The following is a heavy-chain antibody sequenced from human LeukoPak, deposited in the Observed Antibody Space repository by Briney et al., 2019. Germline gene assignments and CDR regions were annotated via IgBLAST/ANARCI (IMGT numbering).Heavy chain of an antibody. Sequence: PSETLSLTCTVSGGSISSYYWSWIRQPPGKGLEWIGYIYYSGSTNYNPSLKSRVTISVDTSKNQFSLKLSSVTAADTAVYYCARLEWIWFGGFDYWGQGTLVTVSS. J-gene: IGHJ4*02. D-gene: IGHD3-10*01. V-gene: IGHV4-59*08. CDR1: GGSISSYY. CDR3: ARLEWIWFGGFDY. CDR2: IYYSGST.